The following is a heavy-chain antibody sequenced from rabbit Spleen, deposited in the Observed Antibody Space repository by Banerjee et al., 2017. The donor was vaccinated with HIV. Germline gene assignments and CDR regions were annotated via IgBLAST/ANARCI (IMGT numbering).Heavy chain of an antibody. Sequence: QEQLVESGGDLVKPEGSLTLTCKASGFSFSSSYWMCWVRQAPGKGLEWIGCIDGGSSGSTYYASWAKGRFTISKISSTTVTLQMTSPTAADTAAYWCARRAGGGSYALNLWGPGTLVTVS. CDR1: GFSFSSSYW. V-gene: IGHV1S45*01. J-gene: IGHJ4*01. CDR3: ARRAGGGSYALNL. D-gene: IGHD8-1*01. CDR2: IDGGSSGST.